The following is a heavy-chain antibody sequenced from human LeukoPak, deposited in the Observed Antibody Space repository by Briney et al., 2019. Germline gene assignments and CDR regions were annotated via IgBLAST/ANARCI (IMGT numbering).Heavy chain of an antibody. D-gene: IGHD6-19*01. CDR1: GFTFSSYG. CDR2: ISYDGSNK. Sequence: GRSLRLSCAASGFTFSSYGMHWVRQAPGKGLEWVAVISYDGSNKYYADSVKGRFTISRDNSKNTLYLRMNSLRAEDTAVYYCAKVSERLATVSNFDYWGQGTLVTVSS. CDR3: AKVSERLATVSNFDY. V-gene: IGHV3-30*18. J-gene: IGHJ4*02.